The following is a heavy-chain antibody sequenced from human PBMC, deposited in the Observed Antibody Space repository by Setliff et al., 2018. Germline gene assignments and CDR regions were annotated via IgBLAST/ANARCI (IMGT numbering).Heavy chain of an antibody. V-gene: IGHV7-4-1*02. CDR3: ARASRFGTVVYKGDYYMDV. J-gene: IGHJ6*03. CDR2: INTNTGNP. Sequence: ASVKVSCKASGYMFTTYAMSWIRQVPGQGFEWMGWINTNTGNPIYVQGFTGRFVFSLDTSVSTAYLHISGLKAEDTAVYYCARASRFGTVVYKGDYYMDVWCKGTTVTVS. CDR1: GYMFTTYA. D-gene: IGHD3-10*01.